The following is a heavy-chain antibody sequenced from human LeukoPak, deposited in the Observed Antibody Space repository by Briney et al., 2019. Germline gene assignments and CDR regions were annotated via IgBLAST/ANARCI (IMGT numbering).Heavy chain of an antibody. CDR1: GGSISSSSYY. V-gene: IGHV4-61*01. J-gene: IGHJ3*02. D-gene: IGHD3-16*01. Sequence: SETLSLTCTVSGGSISSSSYYWSWIRQPPGKDLEWIGYIYYSVNTNYNPSLKSRVTISVDTSKNQFSLKLTSVTAADTAVYYCARGGALWGTVTDAFDTWGQGTMVTVSS. CDR2: IYYSVNT. CDR3: ARGGALWGTVTDAFDT.